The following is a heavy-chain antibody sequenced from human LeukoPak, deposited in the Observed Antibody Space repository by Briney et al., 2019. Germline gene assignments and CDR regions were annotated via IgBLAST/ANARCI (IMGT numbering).Heavy chain of an antibody. CDR1: GFTFDDYA. J-gene: IGHJ4*02. CDR3: AKDNEDRLGELSL. CDR2: ISWNSGSI. D-gene: IGHD3-16*02. Sequence: GRSLRLSCAASGFTFDDYAMHWVRQAPGKGLEWVSGISWNSGSIGYADSVKGRFTIYRDNAKNSLYLQMNSLRAEDTALYYCAKDNEDRLGELSLWGQGTLVTVSS. V-gene: IGHV3-9*01.